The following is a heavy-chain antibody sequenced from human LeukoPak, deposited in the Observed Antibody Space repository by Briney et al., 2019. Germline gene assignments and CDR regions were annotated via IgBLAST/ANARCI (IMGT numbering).Heavy chain of an antibody. CDR2: IYYSGST. CDR1: GGSISSYY. V-gene: IGHV4-59*08. D-gene: IGHD3-22*01. Sequence: SETLSLTCTVSGGSISSYYWSWIRQPPGKGLEWIGYIYYSGSTNYNPSLKSRVTISVDTPKNQFSLKLSSVTAADTAVYYCARTATVVTYYYDSSGYYFDYWGQGTLVTVSS. CDR3: ARTATVVTYYYDSSGYYFDY. J-gene: IGHJ4*02.